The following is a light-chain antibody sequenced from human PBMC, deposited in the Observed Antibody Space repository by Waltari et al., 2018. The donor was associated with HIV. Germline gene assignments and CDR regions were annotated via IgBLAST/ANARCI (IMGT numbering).Light chain of an antibody. CDR1: GHTIGAGYD. CDR3: KSYDSSLSVVV. Sequence: QSALTHPPPVSGAPRPSVPISCPGSGHTIGAGYDLHSYQHLPGTAPKLLIYGNSNRPSGVPDRFSGSKSGTSASLAISGLQAEDESDYYCKSYDSSLSVVVFGGGTKLTVL. V-gene: IGLV1-40*01. CDR2: GNS. J-gene: IGLJ2*01.